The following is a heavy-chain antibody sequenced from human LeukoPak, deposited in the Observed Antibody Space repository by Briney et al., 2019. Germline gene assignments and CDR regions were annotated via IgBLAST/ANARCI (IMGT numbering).Heavy chain of an antibody. CDR3: ARDSAAPIDY. CDR1: GGSFSGYY. V-gene: IGHV4-34*01. CDR2: INHSGST. D-gene: IGHD6-13*01. Sequence: PSETLSLTCAVYGGSFSGYYWSWIRQPPGKGLEWIGEINHSGSTNYNPSLKSRVTISVDTSKNQFSLKLSSVTAADTAVYYCARDSAAPIDYWGQGTLVTVSS. J-gene: IGHJ4*02.